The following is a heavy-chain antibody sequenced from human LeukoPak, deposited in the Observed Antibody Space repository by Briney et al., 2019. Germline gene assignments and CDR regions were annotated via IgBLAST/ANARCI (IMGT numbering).Heavy chain of an antibody. CDR3: ARDMGSYYDILTGYYLGY. V-gene: IGHV1-2*02. CDR1: GYTFTGYY. D-gene: IGHD3-9*01. J-gene: IGHJ4*02. Sequence: ASVKVSCKASGYTFTGYYMHWVRQAPGQGLEWMGWINPNSGGTNYAQKFQGRVTMIRDTSISTAYMELSRLRSNDTAVYYCARDMGSYYDILTGYYLGYWGQGTLVTVSS. CDR2: INPNSGGT.